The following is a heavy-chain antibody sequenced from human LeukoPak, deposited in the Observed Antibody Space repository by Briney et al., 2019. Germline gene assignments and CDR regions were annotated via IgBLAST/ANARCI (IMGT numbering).Heavy chain of an antibody. J-gene: IGHJ4*02. D-gene: IGHD6-13*01. Sequence: GGSPRLSCAASGFTFSSYAMSWVRQAPGKGLEWVSAITNSGDNTYYADSVKGQFTISRDNSKNTLYLQINSLRAEDTAIYYCAKAPMEDSWYIHFDYWGQGTLVTVSS. V-gene: IGHV3-23*01. CDR3: AKAPMEDSWYIHFDY. CDR1: GFTFSSYA. CDR2: ITNSGDNT.